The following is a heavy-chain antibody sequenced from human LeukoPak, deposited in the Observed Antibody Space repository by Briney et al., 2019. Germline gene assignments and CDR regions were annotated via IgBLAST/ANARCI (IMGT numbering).Heavy chain of an antibody. J-gene: IGHJ4*02. CDR1: GFMFSSYW. CDR2: IKQDRSEK. V-gene: IGHV3-7*01. Sequence: PGGSLRLSCAASGFMFSSYWMSWVRQAPGKGLEWVANIKQDRSEKYYVDSVKGRFTISRDNAKNSLFLQMNSLRAEDTAVYYCASVACSAVTCFGFLFFDYWGQGTLVTVSS. D-gene: IGHD2-15*01. CDR3: ASVACSAVTCFGFLFFDY.